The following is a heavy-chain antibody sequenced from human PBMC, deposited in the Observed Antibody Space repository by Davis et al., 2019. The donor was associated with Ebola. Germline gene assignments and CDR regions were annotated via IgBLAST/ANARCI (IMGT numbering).Heavy chain of an antibody. D-gene: IGHD4-17*01. V-gene: IGHV1-69*13. CDR3: ARGRGDYVLLK. J-gene: IGHJ4*02. CDR2: IIPIFGTA. Sequence: AASVKVSCKASGGTFSSYAISWVRQAPGQGLEWMGRIIPIFGTANYAQKFQGRVTITADESTSTAYMELSSLRSEDTAVYYCARGRGDYVLLKWGQGTLVTVSS. CDR1: GGTFSSYA.